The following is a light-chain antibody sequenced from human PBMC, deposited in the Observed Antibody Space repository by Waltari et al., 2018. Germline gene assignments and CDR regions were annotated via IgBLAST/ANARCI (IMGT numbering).Light chain of an antibody. CDR3: CSLTTSTSLDYV. J-gene: IGLJ1*01. CDR2: DVS. CDR1: SDDVVPYNY. Sequence: QSALTQPASVSGSPGQSITISCTGTSDDVVPYNYVSWYQQHPGKAPKLLISDVSERPSGVSNRFSGSKSGNTASLTISGLQSEDEADYYCCSLTTSTSLDYVFGTGTKVTVL. V-gene: IGLV2-14*01.